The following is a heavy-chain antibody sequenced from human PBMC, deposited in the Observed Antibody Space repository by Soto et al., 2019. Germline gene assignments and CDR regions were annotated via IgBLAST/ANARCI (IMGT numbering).Heavy chain of an antibody. J-gene: IGHJ3*02. D-gene: IGHD4-17*01. CDR2: ISAYNGNT. CDR1: GYTFTNYG. CDR3: AIDTTVGSDALDI. V-gene: IGHV1-18*01. Sequence: QVQLVQSGAEMGQPGASVKVSCKASGYTFTNYGITWVRQAPGQGLEWMGWISAYNGNTNYAQKFQDRVTMTTDTSTSTAYMEVRSLRYDDTAVYYRAIDTTVGSDALDIWGQGRMVTVSS.